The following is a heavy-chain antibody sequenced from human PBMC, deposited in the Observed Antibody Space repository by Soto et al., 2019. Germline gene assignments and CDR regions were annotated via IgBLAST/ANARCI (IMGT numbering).Heavy chain of an antibody. Sequence: SETLSLTCSVSGASITRCDTDYWNGIRQHPVKGLEWIGYIYYSGRIYYNPSLESRVTISVDTSKNQFSLKLTSVTAADTAVYYCAHSLRSFYYLGRDVWGQGTKVTVS. CDR2: IYYSGRI. J-gene: IGHJ6*02. V-gene: IGHV4-31*03. CDR1: GASITRCDTDY. CDR3: AHSLRSFYYLGRDV. D-gene: IGHD3-10*01.